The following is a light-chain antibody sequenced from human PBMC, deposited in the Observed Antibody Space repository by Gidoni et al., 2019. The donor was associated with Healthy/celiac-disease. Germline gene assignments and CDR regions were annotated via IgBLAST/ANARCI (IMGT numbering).Light chain of an antibody. CDR2: GAS. J-gene: IGKJ2*04. CDR1: QSVSSN. V-gene: IGKV3-15*01. Sequence: EIVMTQSPATLSVSPGERATLSCRASQSVSSNLAWYQQTPGQAPRLLIYGASTRATGIPARFSGSGSGTEFTLTISSLQSEDFAVYYCQQYHNWPPGSFGQGTKLEIK. CDR3: QQYHNWPPGS.